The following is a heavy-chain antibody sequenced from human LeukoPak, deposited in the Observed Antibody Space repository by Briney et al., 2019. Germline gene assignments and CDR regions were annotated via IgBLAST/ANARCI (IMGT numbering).Heavy chain of an antibody. V-gene: IGHV1-69*01. J-gene: IGHJ4*02. CDR1: GGTFSSYA. CDR2: IIPIFGTA. D-gene: IGHD5-12*01. Sequence: GASVTVSCKASGGTFSSYAISWVRQAPGQGREWMGGIIPIFGTANYAQKFQGRVTITADESTSTAYMELSSLRSEDTAVYYCARDLGGYSGYVGYYFDYWGQGTLVTVSS. CDR3: ARDLGGYSGYVGYYFDY.